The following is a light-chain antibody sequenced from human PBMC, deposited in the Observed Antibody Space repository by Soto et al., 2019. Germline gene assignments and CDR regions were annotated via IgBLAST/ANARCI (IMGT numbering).Light chain of an antibody. CDR1: SNDIGAYTY. Sequence: QSALTQPASVSGSPGQSITIPCTGTSNDIGAYTYVSWYQQHPGKAPKLLIFDVSYRPSGISDRFSGSKSGNTASLTISGLQLEDEADYYCSSHGASTTLFGGGTKLTVL. J-gene: IGLJ2*01. V-gene: IGLV2-14*03. CDR3: SSHGASTTL. CDR2: DVS.